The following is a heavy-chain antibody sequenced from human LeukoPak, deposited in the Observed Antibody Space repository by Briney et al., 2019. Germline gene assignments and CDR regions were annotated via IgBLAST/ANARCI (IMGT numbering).Heavy chain of an antibody. V-gene: IGHV3-23*01. CDR1: GFTFSSYA. Sequence: GGSLRLSCAASGFTFSSYAMSWVRQAPGKGLEWVSAISGSGGSTYYADSVKGRFTISRDNSKNTLYLQMNSLRAEDTAVYYCAKDRRYCSSTSCPPGFDYWGQGTLVTVSS. J-gene: IGHJ4*02. CDR3: AKDRRYCSSTSCPPGFDY. D-gene: IGHD2-2*01. CDR2: ISGSGGST.